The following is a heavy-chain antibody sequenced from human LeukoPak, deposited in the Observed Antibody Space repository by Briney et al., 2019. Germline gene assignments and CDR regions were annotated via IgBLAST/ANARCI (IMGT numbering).Heavy chain of an antibody. CDR1: GYTLTELS. V-gene: IGHV1-24*01. J-gene: IGHJ4*02. CDR3: ATTASMGQLWFDY. D-gene: IGHD5-18*01. Sequence: ASVTVSCKVSGYTLTELSMHWVRQAPGKGLEWMGGFDPEDGETIYAQKFQGRVTMTEDTSTDTAYMELSSLRSEDTAVYYCATTASMGQLWFDYWGQGTLVTVSS. CDR2: FDPEDGET.